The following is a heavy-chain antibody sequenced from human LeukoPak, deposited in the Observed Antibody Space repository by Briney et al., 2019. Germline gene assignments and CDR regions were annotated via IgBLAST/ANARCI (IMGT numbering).Heavy chain of an antibody. J-gene: IGHJ6*02. D-gene: IGHD3-3*01. V-gene: IGHV3-23*01. Sequence: GGSLRLSCAASGFTFSSYAMSWVRQAPGKGLEWVSAISGSGGSTYCADSVKGRFTISRDNSKNTLYLQMNSLRAEDTAVYYCAKDRITIFGVVIDYYYYGMDVWGQGTTVTVSS. CDR3: AKDRITIFGVVIDYYYYGMDV. CDR1: GFTFSSYA. CDR2: ISGSGGST.